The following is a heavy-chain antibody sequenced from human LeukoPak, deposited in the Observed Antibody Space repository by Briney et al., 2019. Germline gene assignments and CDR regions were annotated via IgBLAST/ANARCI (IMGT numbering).Heavy chain of an antibody. Sequence: GRSLRLSCAASGFTFSDYYMSWIRQAPGKGLEWVSYISSSGSTIYYADSVKGRFTISRDNAKNSLYLQMNSLRAEDTAMYYCERYYGSGSYSHMSWAFDYWGQGTLVTVSS. J-gene: IGHJ4*02. D-gene: IGHD3-10*01. CDR1: GFTFSDYY. CDR2: ISSSGSTI. V-gene: IGHV3-11*01. CDR3: ERYYGSGSYSHMSWAFDY.